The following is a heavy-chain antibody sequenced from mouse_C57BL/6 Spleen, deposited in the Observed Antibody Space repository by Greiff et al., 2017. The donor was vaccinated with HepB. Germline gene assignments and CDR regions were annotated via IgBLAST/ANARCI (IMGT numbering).Heavy chain of an antibody. CDR1: GYAFTNYL. V-gene: IGHV1-54*01. J-gene: IGHJ4*01. CDR3: ARSPYYSNFYYAMDY. D-gene: IGHD2-5*01. CDR2: INPGSGGT. Sequence: QVQLKQSGAELVRPGTSVKVSCKASGYAFTNYLIEWVKQRPGQGLEWIGVINPGSGGTNYNEKFKGKATLTADKSSSTAYMQLSSLTSEDSAVYFCARSPYYSNFYYAMDYWGQGTSVTVSS.